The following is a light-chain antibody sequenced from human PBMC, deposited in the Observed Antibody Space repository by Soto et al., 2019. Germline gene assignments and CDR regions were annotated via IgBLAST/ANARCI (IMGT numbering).Light chain of an antibody. V-gene: IGKV1-39*01. CDR2: GAS. Sequence: DIQMTQSPSPLSASVGDRVTITCRASQTISTYLNWYQQKPGKAPKLLIYGASSLQSGVPSRFSGSGSGTDFTLTISSLQPEDFGTYYCQQSFSTPRTLGQGTNVDIK. CDR3: QQSFSTPRT. CDR1: QTISTY. J-gene: IGKJ1*01.